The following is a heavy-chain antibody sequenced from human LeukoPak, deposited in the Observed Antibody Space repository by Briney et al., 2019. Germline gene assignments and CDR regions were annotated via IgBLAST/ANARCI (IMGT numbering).Heavy chain of an antibody. CDR1: GFTFSDYY. CDR3: ASPLYGGYYMDV. V-gene: IGHV3-11*04. Sequence: PGGTLRLSCAASGFTFSDYYMSWIRQAPGKGLEWVSYISSSGSTIYYADSVKGRFTISRDNAKNSLYLQMNSLRAEDTAVYYCASPLYGGYYMDVWGKGTTVTVSS. J-gene: IGHJ6*03. CDR2: ISSSGSTI. D-gene: IGHD4-23*01.